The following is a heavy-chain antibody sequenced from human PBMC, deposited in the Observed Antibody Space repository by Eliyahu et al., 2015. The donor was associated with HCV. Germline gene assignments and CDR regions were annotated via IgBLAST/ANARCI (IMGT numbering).Heavy chain of an antibody. D-gene: IGHD3-16*01. CDR2: SNSGSS. J-gene: IGHJ4*02. V-gene: IGHV4-61*01. Sequence: QVQLQESGPGQVKPSETLSLTCTVSGDSVKSNSRYWSWIRQPPGKGLEWIGDSNSGSSNHNPSLKSRITISVDTSKNQFSLRLNSVTAADTAVYFCARDNWGSLDYWGQGILITVSS. CDR3: ARDNWGSLDY. CDR1: GDSVKSNSRY.